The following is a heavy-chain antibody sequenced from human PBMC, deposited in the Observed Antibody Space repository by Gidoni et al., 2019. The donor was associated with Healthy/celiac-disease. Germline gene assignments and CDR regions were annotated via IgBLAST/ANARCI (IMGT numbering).Heavy chain of an antibody. V-gene: IGHV1-69*04. Sequence: QVQLVQSGAEVKKPGSSVKVSCKASGGTFRSYAISWVRQAPGQGLEWMGRIIPILGIANYAQKFQGRVTITADKSTSTAYMELSSLRSEDTAVYYCARDQYYDSSGYYGFAFDIWGQGTMVTVSS. D-gene: IGHD3-22*01. CDR1: GGTFRSYA. CDR2: IIPILGIA. CDR3: ARDQYYDSSGYYGFAFDI. J-gene: IGHJ3*02.